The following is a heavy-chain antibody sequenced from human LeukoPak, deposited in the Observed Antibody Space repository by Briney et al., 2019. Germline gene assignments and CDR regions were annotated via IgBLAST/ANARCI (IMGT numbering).Heavy chain of an antibody. J-gene: IGHJ4*02. CDR1: GGSFSGYY. CDR2: INHSGST. D-gene: IGHD2-2*01. V-gene: IGHV4-34*01. CDR3: ARRRLGYCSSTSCYYVPPHFDY. Sequence: PSETLSLTCAVYGGSFSGYYWSWIRQPPGKGLEWIGEINHSGSTNYNPSLKSRVTISVDTSKNQFSLKLSSVTAADTAVYYCARRRLGYCSSTSCYYVPPHFDYWGQGTLVTVSS.